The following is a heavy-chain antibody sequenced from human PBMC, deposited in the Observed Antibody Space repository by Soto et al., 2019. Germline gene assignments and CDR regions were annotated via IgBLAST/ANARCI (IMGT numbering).Heavy chain of an antibody. Sequence: SETLSLTCAVYGGSFSGYYWSWIRQPPGKGLEWIGEINHSGSTNYNPSLKSRVTISVDTSKNQFSLKLSSVTAADTAVYYCARTGYYDYGMDVWGQGTTVT. CDR3: ARTGYYDYGMDV. D-gene: IGHD3-9*01. V-gene: IGHV4-34*01. CDR1: GGSFSGYY. J-gene: IGHJ6*02. CDR2: INHSGST.